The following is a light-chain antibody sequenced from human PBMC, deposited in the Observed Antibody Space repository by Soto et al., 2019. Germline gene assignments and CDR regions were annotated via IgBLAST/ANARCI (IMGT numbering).Light chain of an antibody. CDR3: HQYYPTPLT. CDR2: WAS. V-gene: IGKV4-1*01. CDR1: QSVLYSSDNKNY. J-gene: IGKJ4*01. Sequence: IVMTQSPDSLAVPLGERATIKCKSSQSVLYSSDNKNYLAWYQQKPGQPPKLVIYWASTREYGVPDRFSGSGSGTDFTLTISSLQAEDVAVHYCHQYYPTPLTFGGGTKVEIX.